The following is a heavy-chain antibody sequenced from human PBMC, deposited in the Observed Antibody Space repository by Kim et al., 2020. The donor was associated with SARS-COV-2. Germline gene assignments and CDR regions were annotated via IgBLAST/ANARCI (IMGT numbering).Heavy chain of an antibody. Sequence: GGSLRLSCSASGFTFSSYAMHWVRQAPGKGLEYVSAISSNGGSTYYADSVKGRFTISRDNSKNTLNLQMSSLRAEDTAVYYCVKDGANRRGFTVTEYYFDYWGQGTLVTVSS. D-gene: IGHD4-4*01. V-gene: IGHV3-64D*09. CDR1: GFTFSSYA. J-gene: IGHJ4*02. CDR2: ISSNGGST. CDR3: VKDGANRRGFTVTEYYFDY.